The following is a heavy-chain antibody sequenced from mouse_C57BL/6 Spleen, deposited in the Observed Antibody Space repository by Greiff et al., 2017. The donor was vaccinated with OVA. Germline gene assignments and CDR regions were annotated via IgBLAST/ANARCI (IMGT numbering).Heavy chain of an antibody. CDR3: ARRAYSNLYYYAMDY. J-gene: IGHJ4*01. CDR1: GYTFTSYW. D-gene: IGHD2-5*01. CDR2: IDPSDSYT. V-gene: IGHV1-69*01. Sequence: VQLQQPGAELVMPGASVKLSCKASGYTFTSYWMHWVKQRPGQGLEWIGEIDPSDSYTNYNQKFKGKSTLTVDKSSSTAYMQLSSLTSEDSAVYYCARRAYSNLYYYAMDYWGQGTSVTVSS.